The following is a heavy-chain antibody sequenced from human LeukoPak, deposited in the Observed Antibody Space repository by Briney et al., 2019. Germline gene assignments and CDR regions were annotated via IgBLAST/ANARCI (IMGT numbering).Heavy chain of an antibody. Sequence: LGASVKVSCKASGYTFTGYYMHWVRQAPGQGLEWMGWINPDSGSTDYAQKFQGRVTMTRDTSISTAYMELSRLRSDDTAVYYCARALSGDLFDHWGQGALVTVSS. CDR2: INPDSGST. D-gene: IGHD7-27*01. CDR3: ARALSGDLFDH. CDR1: GYTFTGYY. V-gene: IGHV1-2*03. J-gene: IGHJ4*02.